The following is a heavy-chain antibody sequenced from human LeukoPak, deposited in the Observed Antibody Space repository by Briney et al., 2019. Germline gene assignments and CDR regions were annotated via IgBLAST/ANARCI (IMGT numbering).Heavy chain of an antibody. D-gene: IGHD5-12*01. CDR1: GGSISSGSYY. V-gene: IGHV4-61*02. CDR2: IYTSGST. CDR3: ARDGYSGYPPGYYYYYMDV. Sequence: SETLSLTCTVSGGSISSGSYYWSWIRQPAGEGLEWIGRIYTSGSTNYNPSLKSRVTISVDTSKNQFSLKLSSVTAADTAVYYCARDGYSGYPPGYYYYYMDVWGKGTTVTVSS. J-gene: IGHJ6*03.